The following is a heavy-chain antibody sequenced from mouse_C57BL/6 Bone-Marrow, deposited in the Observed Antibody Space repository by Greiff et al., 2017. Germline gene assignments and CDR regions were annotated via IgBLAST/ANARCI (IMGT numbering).Heavy chain of an antibody. CDR1: GYAFTNYL. V-gene: IGHV1-54*01. CDR3: ARWGLRRGNYAMGY. CDR2: INPGSGGT. J-gene: IGHJ4*01. Sequence: QVQLQQSGAELVRPGTSVKVSCKASGYAFTNYLIEWVKQRPGQGLEWIGVINPGSGGTNYNEKFKGKATLTADKSSSTAYMQLSSLTSEDSAVYFCARWGLRRGNYAMGYWGQGTSVTVSS. D-gene: IGHD2-2*01.